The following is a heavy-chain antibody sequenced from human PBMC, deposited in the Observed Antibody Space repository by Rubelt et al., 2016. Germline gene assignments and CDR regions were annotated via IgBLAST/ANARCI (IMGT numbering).Heavy chain of an antibody. CDR3: ARHAGDGGNSEDWFDP. Sequence: EVLLVQSGAEVKKPGESLRISCKGSGYSFTSYWISWVRQMPGKGLEWMGRIDPSDSYTNDSPSFQGNVTISADKSISTAYLQWSSLKASDTAMYYCARHAGDGGNSEDWFDPWGQGTLVTVSS. J-gene: IGHJ5*02. CDR2: IDPSDSYT. D-gene: IGHD4-23*01. CDR1: GYSFTSYW. V-gene: IGHV5-10-1*01.